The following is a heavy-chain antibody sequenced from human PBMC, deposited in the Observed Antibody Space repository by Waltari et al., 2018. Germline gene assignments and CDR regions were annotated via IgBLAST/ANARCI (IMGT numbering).Heavy chain of an antibody. J-gene: IGHJ3*02. D-gene: IGHD3-10*01. CDR3: ARGLVREYDAFDI. CDR1: GGSFSGYY. V-gene: IGHV4-34*01. CDR2: INHSGST. Sequence: QVQLQQWGAGLLKPSETLSLTCAVYGGSFSGYYWSWIRQPPGKGLEWIGEINHSGSTNYNPSLKSRVTISVDTSKNQFSLKLSSVTAADTAVYYCARGLVREYDAFDIWGQGTMVTVSS.